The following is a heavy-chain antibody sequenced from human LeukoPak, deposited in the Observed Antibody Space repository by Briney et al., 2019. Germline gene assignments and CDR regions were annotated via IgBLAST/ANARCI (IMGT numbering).Heavy chain of an antibody. CDR1: GYTFTSYY. CDR2: INPSGGST. Sequence: ASVTVSCKASGYTFTSYYMHWVRQAPGQGLEWMGRINPSGGSTSYAQKFQGRVTMTRDTSTSTVYMALSSLRSEDTAVYYCARPSRDPSYYYYMDVWGKGTTVTVSS. V-gene: IGHV1-46*01. CDR3: ARPSRDPSYYYYMDV. J-gene: IGHJ6*03.